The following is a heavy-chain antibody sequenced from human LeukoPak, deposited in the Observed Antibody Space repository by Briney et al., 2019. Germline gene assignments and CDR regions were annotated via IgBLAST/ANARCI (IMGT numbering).Heavy chain of an antibody. D-gene: IGHD1-7*01. J-gene: IGHJ6*03. CDR1: GGSFSNYY. CDR2: INDSGRT. V-gene: IGHV4-34*01. Sequence: SETLSLTCAVYGGSFSNYYWSWIRQPPGGGLEWIGEINDSGRTNYNPSLMSRVTVSVDTSKNQFSLRLTSVTATDTAVYYCARRWNYGRNYYIDVWGNGATVSVSS. CDR3: ARRWNYGRNYYIDV.